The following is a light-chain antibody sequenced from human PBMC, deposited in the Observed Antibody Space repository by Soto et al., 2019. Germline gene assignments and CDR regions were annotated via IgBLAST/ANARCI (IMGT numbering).Light chain of an antibody. CDR3: CSYARSSTYV. Sequence: QSALTQPASVSGSPGQSITISCTGTSSDVGNYNLVSWYQQHPGKAPKFMIYEGSKRPSGVSNRFSGSTSGNTASLTISGLQAEEEAHYYCCSYARSSTYVFGTGTKVTVL. J-gene: IGLJ1*01. V-gene: IGLV2-23*01. CDR1: SSDVGNYNL. CDR2: EGS.